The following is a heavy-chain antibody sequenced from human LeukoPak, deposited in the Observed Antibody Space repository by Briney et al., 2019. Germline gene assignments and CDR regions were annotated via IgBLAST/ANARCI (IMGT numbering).Heavy chain of an antibody. CDR2: MNPNSGNT. CDR1: GYTFTSYD. Sequence: ASVKVSCKASGYTFTSYDINWVRQATGQGLEWMGWMNPNSGNTGYAQKFQGRVTITRNTFISTAYMELSSLRSEDTAVYYCARAPPNYYGSGSPVDYWGQGTLVTVSS. V-gene: IGHV1-8*03. CDR3: ARAPPNYYGSGSPVDY. D-gene: IGHD3-10*01. J-gene: IGHJ4*02.